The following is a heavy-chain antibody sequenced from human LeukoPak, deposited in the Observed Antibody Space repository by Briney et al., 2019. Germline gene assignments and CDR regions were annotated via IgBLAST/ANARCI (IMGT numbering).Heavy chain of an antibody. D-gene: IGHD3-3*01. CDR3: ARTYYDFWSGYLNWFDP. CDR1: GGSISSGGYY. V-gene: IGHV4-61*08. Sequence: SETLSLTCTVSGGSISSGGYYWSWIRQHPGTGLEWLGYIYYSGSTNYNPSLKSRVTISVDTSKNQFSLKLSSVTAADTAVYYCARTYYDFWSGYLNWFDPWGQGTLVTVSS. CDR2: IYYSGST. J-gene: IGHJ5*02.